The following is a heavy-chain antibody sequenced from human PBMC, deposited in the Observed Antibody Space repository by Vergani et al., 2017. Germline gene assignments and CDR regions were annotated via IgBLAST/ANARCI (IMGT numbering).Heavy chain of an antibody. CDR2: MYHSGST. J-gene: IGHJ5*02. Sequence: QVRLQESGPGLVKPSETLSLTCSVSGGSMSGYYWSWLRQPPGKELEWVGYMYHSGSTNYNPSLATRVTISGDTSKNQFSLKLNSATAADTAVDYCGRVADFYGLGSRLLDLWGQGILVTVSS. D-gene: IGHD3-10*01. CDR3: GRVADFYGLGSRLLDL. V-gene: IGHV4-59*01. CDR1: GGSMSGYY.